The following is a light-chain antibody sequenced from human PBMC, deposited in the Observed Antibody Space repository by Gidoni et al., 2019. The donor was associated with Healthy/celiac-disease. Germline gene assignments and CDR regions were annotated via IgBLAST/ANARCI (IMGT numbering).Light chain of an antibody. J-gene: IGLJ2*01. V-gene: IGLV3-21*02. CDR2: DAS. CDR3: QVWDSSSDHVV. CDR1: NMGSKS. Sequence: SYVLTQPPSVSVAPGQTARITCGGNNMGSKSVHGYQQKPGQAPVLVVYDASDRPSGIPERFSGSNSGNTATLTISRVEAGDEADYYCQVWDSSSDHVVFGGGTKLTVL.